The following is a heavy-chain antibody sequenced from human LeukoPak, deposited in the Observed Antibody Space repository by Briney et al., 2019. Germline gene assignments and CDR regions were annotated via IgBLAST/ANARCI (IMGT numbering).Heavy chain of an antibody. CDR3: ARGGSSRGTGFYYFDY. D-gene: IGHD3-10*01. J-gene: IGHJ4*02. CDR2: INPNSGDT. CDR1: GYTFTGYY. V-gene: IGHV1-2*02. Sequence: GASVKVSCKASGYTFTGYYMHWVRQAPGQGLEWMGWINPNSGDTRYAQKFQGRVTMTRDTSISTGYMELTRLTSDDTALYYCARGGSSRGTGFYYFDYWGQGTPVTVSS.